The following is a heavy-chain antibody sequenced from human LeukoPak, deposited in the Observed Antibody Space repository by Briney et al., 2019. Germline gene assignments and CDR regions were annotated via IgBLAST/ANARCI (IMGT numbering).Heavy chain of an antibody. J-gene: IGHJ6*03. D-gene: IGHD1-1*01. CDR1: GFTFSSFD. Sequence: GGSLRLSCAASGFTFSSFDMHWVRHPTGQGLEWVSTIGTDSDTYYPGSVEGRFTLSRDNAKNSLYLQMNSLTAGDTAVYYCARGPPRGKYYYMDVWGKGTTVTVSS. V-gene: IGHV3-13*01. CDR3: ARGPPRGKYYYMDV. CDR2: IGTDSDT.